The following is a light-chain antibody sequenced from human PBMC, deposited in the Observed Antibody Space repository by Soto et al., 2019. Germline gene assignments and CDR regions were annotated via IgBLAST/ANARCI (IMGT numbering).Light chain of an antibody. V-gene: IGKV3-15*01. CDR1: QSVSSN. J-gene: IGKJ1*01. CDR3: QQYNDWPLT. Sequence: EIVMTQSPVTLSVSPGERVTLSCRASQSVSSNLAWYQQKPGQAPSLLIYGAFTRATGIPARFSGTGSGTEFTLTISSLQSEDFALYYWQQYNDWPLTFGQGTKVDI. CDR2: GAF.